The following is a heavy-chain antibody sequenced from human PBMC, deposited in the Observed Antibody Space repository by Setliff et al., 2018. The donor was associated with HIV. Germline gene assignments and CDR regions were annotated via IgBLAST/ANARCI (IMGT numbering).Heavy chain of an antibody. D-gene: IGHD5-18*01. CDR1: GYTFNGYA. CDR3: AREQREVSTYYFDY. CDR2: INSGNGNT. V-gene: IGHV1-3*04. Sequence: ASVKVSCKASGYTFNGYAMQWVRQAPGQRLEWMGWINSGNGNTKYSQKFQGRVSITRDTSANTAYMELSSLRSEDTAVYYCAREQREVSTYYFDYWGQGTLVTVSS. J-gene: IGHJ4*02.